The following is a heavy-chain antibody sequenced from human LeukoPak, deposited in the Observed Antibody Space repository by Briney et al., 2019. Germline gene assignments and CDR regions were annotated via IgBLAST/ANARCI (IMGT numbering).Heavy chain of an antibody. J-gene: IGHJ4*02. D-gene: IGHD3-22*01. V-gene: IGHV3-33*01. CDR3: ARGGGYDSSGYYGFDY. Sequence: PGGSLRLSCAASGFTFSSYGMHWVRQAPGKGLEWVAVIWYDGSNKYYADSVKGRFTISRDNSKNTLYLQMNSLRAEDTAVYYCARGGGYDSSGYYGFDYWGQGTLVTVSS. CDR2: IWYDGSNK. CDR1: GFTFSSYG.